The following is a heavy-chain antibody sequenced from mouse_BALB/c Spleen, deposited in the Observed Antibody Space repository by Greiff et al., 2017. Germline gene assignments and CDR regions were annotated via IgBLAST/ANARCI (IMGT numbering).Heavy chain of an antibody. CDR3: ARGWWGFAY. Sequence: QVHVKQSGAELVKPGASVKLSCKTSGYTFTSYWIQWVKQRPGQGLGWIGEIFPGTGTTYYNEKFKGKATLTIDTSSSTAYMQLSSLTSEDSAVYFCARGWWGFAYWGQGTLVTVSA. D-gene: IGHD1-1*02. J-gene: IGHJ3*01. CDR2: IFPGTGTT. CDR1: GYTFTSYW. V-gene: IGHV1S132*01.